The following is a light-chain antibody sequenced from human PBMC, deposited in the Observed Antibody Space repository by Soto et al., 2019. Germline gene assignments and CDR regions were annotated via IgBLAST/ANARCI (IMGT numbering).Light chain of an antibody. CDR2: GAS. J-gene: IGKJ4*01. CDR3: QQRSNWPLT. CDR1: QRVSSH. V-gene: IGKV3-15*01. Sequence: ETVMTQSPVTLSVSPGDTATLSCRASQRVSSHLAWYQQKPGQAPRLLIYGASTRATGIPARFSGSGSGTEFTLTISSLEPEDFAVYYCQQRSNWPLTFGGGTKVDIK.